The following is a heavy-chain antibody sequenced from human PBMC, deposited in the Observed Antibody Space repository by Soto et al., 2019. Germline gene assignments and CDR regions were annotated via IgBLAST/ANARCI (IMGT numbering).Heavy chain of an antibody. Sequence: QITLKESGPTLVKSTQTLTLTCTFSGFSLTTSGVGVGWIRQPPGKALEWLALIYWDDDKHYSPSLKSRLTLARETPNNLEVLMIADIDPVDTATSYYGHSLGEDWFDPWGQGTLVTFSS. CDR1: GFSLTTSGVG. CDR2: IYWDDDK. J-gene: IGHJ5*02. D-gene: IGHD3-16*01. CDR3: GHSLGEDWFDP. V-gene: IGHV2-5*02.